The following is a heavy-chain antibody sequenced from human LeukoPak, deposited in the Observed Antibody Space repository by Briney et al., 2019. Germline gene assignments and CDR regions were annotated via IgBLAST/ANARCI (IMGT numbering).Heavy chain of an antibody. Sequence: SETLSLTCTVSGGSISSGDYYWSWIRQPPGKGLEWIGYIYYSGSTYYNPSLRSRVTISVDTSKNQFSLKLSSVTAADTAVYYCARGAAATGDAFDIWGQGTMVTVSS. CDR1: GGSISSGDYY. CDR2: IYYSGST. J-gene: IGHJ3*02. D-gene: IGHD6-25*01. V-gene: IGHV4-30-4*08. CDR3: ARGAAATGDAFDI.